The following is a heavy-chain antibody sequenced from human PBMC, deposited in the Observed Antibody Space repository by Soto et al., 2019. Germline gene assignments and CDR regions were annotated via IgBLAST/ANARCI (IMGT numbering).Heavy chain of an antibody. V-gene: IGHV3-64*01. CDR2: ITSNGGNT. J-gene: IGHJ6*02. D-gene: IGHD2-21*01. CDR3: ARRIPFGYGMDV. Sequence: EVQLVESGGGLVQPGGSLRLSCAASGFTFSSCAMHWVRQAPGKGLECVSAITSNGGNTDYASSVKGRFTISRDNSKNTLYLQMGSLRAEDMAVYYCARRIPFGYGMDVWGQGTTVTVSS. CDR1: GFTFSSCA.